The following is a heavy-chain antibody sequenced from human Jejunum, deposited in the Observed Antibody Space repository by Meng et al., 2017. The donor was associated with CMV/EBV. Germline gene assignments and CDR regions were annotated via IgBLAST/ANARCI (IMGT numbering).Heavy chain of an antibody. CDR2: MYYSGST. Sequence: QLRLEESGPGLVTPSEPLSLTCTVSGGSISSSSYYWGWIRQPPGKGLEWIGSMYYSGSTYYNPSLKSRVTISVDTSKNQFSLKLSSVTAADTAVYYCARVGYDSSGYYRALLDYWGQGTLVTVSS. V-gene: IGHV4-39*07. J-gene: IGHJ4*02. CDR1: GGSISSSSYY. D-gene: IGHD3-22*01. CDR3: ARVGYDSSGYYRALLDY.